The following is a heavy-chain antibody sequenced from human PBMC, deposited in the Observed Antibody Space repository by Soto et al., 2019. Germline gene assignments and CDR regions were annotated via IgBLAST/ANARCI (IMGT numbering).Heavy chain of an antibody. CDR3: ARARSDSSGYYYGFDYYYGMDV. D-gene: IGHD3-22*01. CDR2: IYYSGST. CDR1: GGSISSYY. Sequence: QVQLQESGPGLVKPSETLSLTYTVSGGSISSYYWSWIRQPPGKGLEWIGYIYYSGSTNYNPSLKSRVTISVDTSKNQFSLKLSSVTAADTAVYYCARARSDSSGYYYGFDYYYGMDVWGQGTTVTVSS. J-gene: IGHJ6*02. V-gene: IGHV4-59*01.